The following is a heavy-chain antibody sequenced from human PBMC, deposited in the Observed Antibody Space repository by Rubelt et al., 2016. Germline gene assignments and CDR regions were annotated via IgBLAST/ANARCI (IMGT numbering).Heavy chain of an antibody. CDR3: ARGGIAAADDY. V-gene: IGHV3-30*04. CDR1: GFTFSSYA. Sequence: GFTFSSYAMHWVRQAPGKGLEWVAVISYDGSNKYYADSVKGRFTISRDNSKNTLYLQMNSLRAEDTAVYYCARGGIAAADDYWGQGTLVTVSS. J-gene: IGHJ4*02. D-gene: IGHD6-13*01. CDR2: ISYDGSNK.